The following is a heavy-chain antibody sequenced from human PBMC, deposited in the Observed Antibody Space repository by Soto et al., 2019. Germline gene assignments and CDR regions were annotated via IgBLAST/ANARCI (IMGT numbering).Heavy chain of an antibody. CDR2: IYHTGTT. CDR3: AGTPEFYSLTWFDP. D-gene: IGHD7-27*01. Sequence: QVQLQESGPRLVKPSGTLSLTCGVSGGSISPINWWNWVRQPPGKGLEWIGDIYHTGTTNYNPSPGSRVNFTIDKSKNQVFLNLTPVTAAGPAGYYRAGTPEFYSLTWFDPWGQGILVTVSS. V-gene: IGHV4-4*02. CDR1: GGSISPINW. J-gene: IGHJ5*02.